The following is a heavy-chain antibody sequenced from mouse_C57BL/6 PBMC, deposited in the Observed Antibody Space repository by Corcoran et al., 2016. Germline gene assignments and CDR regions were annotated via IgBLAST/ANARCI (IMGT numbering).Heavy chain of an antibody. V-gene: IGHV9-3*01. CDR2: INTYSGVP. D-gene: IGHD3-2*02. J-gene: IGHJ3*01. Sequence: QIQLVQSGPELKKPGETVKISCKASGYTFTTYGMSWVKQAPGKGLKWMGWINTYSGVPTYADDFKGRFAFSLETSASTAYLQINNLKNEDTATYFCASGNSSGSFAYWGQGTLVTVSA. CDR1: GYTFTTYG. CDR3: ASGNSSGSFAY.